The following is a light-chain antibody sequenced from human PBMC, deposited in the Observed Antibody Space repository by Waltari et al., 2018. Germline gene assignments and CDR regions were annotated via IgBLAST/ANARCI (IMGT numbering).Light chain of an antibody. CDR2: EVS. CDR1: SSACGGYNY. J-gene: IGLJ2*01. V-gene: IGLV2-8*01. Sequence: QSALTQPPSASGSPGQSVPISCTGISSACGGYNYVSWYHQHPGKAPKLSIYEVSKRPSGVPDRFSGSKSGNTASLTVSGLQAEDEADYYCSSYAGSNNLVFGGGTKLTAL. CDR3: SSYAGSNNLV.